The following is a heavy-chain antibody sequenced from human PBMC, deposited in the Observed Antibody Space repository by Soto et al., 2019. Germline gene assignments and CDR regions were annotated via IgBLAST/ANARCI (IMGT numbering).Heavy chain of an antibody. J-gene: IGHJ4*02. V-gene: IGHV1-3*01. Sequence: GVSVKVSCKASGYTFTTYTMHWVRQAPGQRLEWMGWINAGNGNTKYSQKFQGRVTITRDTSASTAYMELSSLRSEDTAVYYCARVGTRGGRNWNDYWGQGSLVTVSS. CDR3: ARVGTRGGRNWNDY. CDR2: INAGNGNT. CDR1: GYTFTTYT. D-gene: IGHD1-1*01.